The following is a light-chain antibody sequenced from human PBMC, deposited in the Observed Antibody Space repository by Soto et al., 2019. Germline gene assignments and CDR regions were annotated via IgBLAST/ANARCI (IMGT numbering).Light chain of an antibody. V-gene: IGKV3-15*01. CDR2: GAS. CDR1: QNMSSN. J-gene: IGKJ1*01. CDR3: QQYNNWLWT. Sequence: EIVMTQSPATLSVSPGERATLSCRASQNMSSNLAWYQQKPGQAPRVLIDGASTRATGLPARFSGSGSGTEFPITSSSLHYEVFAVYYCQQYNNWLWTFGQGTKVEIK.